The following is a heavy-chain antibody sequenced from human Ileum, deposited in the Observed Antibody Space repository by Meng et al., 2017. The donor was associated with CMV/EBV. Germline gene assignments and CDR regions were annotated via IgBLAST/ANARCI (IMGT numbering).Heavy chain of an antibody. CDR1: GFTFSSYW. V-gene: IGHV3-74*01. CDR3: ATAGNYRLDH. Sequence: EVVLWESGGGLVQPGGSLRLSCVVSGFTFSSYWMHWVRQAPGKGLVWVSRINPDGGTINYADSVKGRFTISRDNAKNTLYLQMNNLRDEDTAVYYCATAGNYRLDHWGQGTLVTVSS. D-gene: IGHD1-7*01. J-gene: IGHJ4*02. CDR2: INPDGGTI.